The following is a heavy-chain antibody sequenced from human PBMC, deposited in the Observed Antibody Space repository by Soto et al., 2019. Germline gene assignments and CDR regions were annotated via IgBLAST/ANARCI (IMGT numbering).Heavy chain of an antibody. J-gene: IGHJ3*02. V-gene: IGHV1-8*01. Sequence: GASVKVSCKASGYTFTSYDINWVRQATGQGLEWMGWMNPNSGNTGYAQKFQGRVTMTRNTSISTAYMELSSLRSEDTAVYYCARPKWFTMVRGGELDAFDIWGQGTMVTVSS. CDR1: GYTFTSYD. CDR3: ARPKWFTMVRGGELDAFDI. D-gene: IGHD3-10*01. CDR2: MNPNSGNT.